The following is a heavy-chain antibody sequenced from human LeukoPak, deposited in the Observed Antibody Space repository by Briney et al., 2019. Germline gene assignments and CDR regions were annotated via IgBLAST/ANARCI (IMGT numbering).Heavy chain of an antibody. CDR1: GDSISRSTYY. D-gene: IGHD6-25*01. Sequence: SETLSLTCTVSGDSISRSTYYWAWIRQPPGKGLEWIGSVYYGRSPYFNPSLESRATLSVDTSKNHFSLKMSSVTAADTAVYYCARSSGTGTFSYWGQGTLVTVSS. V-gene: IGHV4-39*02. CDR2: VYYGRSP. CDR3: ARSSGTGTFSY. J-gene: IGHJ4*02.